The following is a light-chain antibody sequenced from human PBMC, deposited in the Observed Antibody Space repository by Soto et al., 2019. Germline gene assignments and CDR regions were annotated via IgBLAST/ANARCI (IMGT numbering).Light chain of an antibody. Sequence: QSALTQPASVSGSPGQSITISCTGTSSDVGGGNYVSWYQKHPGKAPKLMIYDVTNRPSGLSYRFSGSKSGNTASLTISGLQADDEADYYCSSYTTTYTLIFGGGTKLTVL. CDR1: SSDVGGGNY. CDR3: SSYTTTYTLI. J-gene: IGLJ2*01. V-gene: IGLV2-14*01. CDR2: DVT.